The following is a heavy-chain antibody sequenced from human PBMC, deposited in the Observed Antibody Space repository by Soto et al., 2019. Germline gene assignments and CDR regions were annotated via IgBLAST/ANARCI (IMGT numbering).Heavy chain of an antibody. Sequence: PGGSLRLSCAASGFTFTNAWMNWVRQAPGKGLEWVGRIKSKTDGGTADYAAPVKGRFTISRDNAKNSLYLQMNSLRAEDTAVYYCARDQLYYNDISGRHLNAFDVWGQGTMVTVSS. CDR2: IKSKTDGGTA. D-gene: IGHD3-22*01. CDR1: GFTFTNAW. CDR3: ARDQLYYNDISGRHLNAFDV. J-gene: IGHJ3*01. V-gene: IGHV3-15*07.